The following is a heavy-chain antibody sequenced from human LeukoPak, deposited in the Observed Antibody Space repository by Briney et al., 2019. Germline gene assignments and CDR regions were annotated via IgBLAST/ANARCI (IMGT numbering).Heavy chain of an antibody. D-gene: IGHD3-22*01. CDR3: ARAPDLGSGYDFDY. Sequence: SETLSLTCTVSGGSISSYYWSWIRQPPGKGLEWIGYIYYSGSTNYNPSLKSRVTISVDTSKNQFSLKLSSVTAADTAVYYCARAPDLGSGYDFDYWGQGTLVTVSS. CDR1: GGSISSYY. V-gene: IGHV4-59*01. J-gene: IGHJ4*02. CDR2: IYYSGST.